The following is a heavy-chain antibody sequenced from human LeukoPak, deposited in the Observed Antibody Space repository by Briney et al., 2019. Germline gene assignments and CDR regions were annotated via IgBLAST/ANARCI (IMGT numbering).Heavy chain of an antibody. CDR1: GGSFSGYY. CDR2: INHSGST. Sequence: SETLSLTCAVYGGSFSGYYWSWMRQPSAEGLEWIGEINHSGSTNYNPSLKSRVTISVDTSKNQFSLKLSSVTAADTAVYYCARGLRAAFRTCGQGTLVTVSS. J-gene: IGHJ5*02. CDR3: ARGLRAAFRT. V-gene: IGHV4-34*01. D-gene: IGHD6-13*01.